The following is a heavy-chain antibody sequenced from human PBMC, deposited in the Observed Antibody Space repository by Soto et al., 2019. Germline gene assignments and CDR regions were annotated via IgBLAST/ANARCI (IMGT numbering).Heavy chain of an antibody. Sequence: PGWALRLSCAASGFTFSSYSMNWVRQAPGKGLEWVSSISSSSSYIYYADSVKGRFTISRNNAKNSLYLQTNSLRAEDTAVYYCARSRRPLNGVWTPNYYYYYVMDVWGQGSTVTVSS. CDR3: ARSRRPLNGVWTPNYYYYYVMDV. CDR2: ISSSSSYI. CDR1: GFTFSSYS. J-gene: IGHJ6*02. V-gene: IGHV3-21*01. D-gene: IGHD2-8*01.